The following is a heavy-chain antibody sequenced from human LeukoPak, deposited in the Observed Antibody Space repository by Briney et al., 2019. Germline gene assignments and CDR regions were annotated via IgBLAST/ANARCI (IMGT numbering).Heavy chain of an antibody. V-gene: IGHV4-34*01. J-gene: IGHJ4*02. CDR1: GGSFSGYY. CDR3: ARLAAAGLFYY. Sequence: SETLSLTCAVYGGSFSGYYWSWIRQPPGKGLEWIGEINHSGSTNYNPSLTSRVTISVDTSKNQFSLKLSSVTAADTAVYYCARLAAAGLFYYWGQETLVTVSS. D-gene: IGHD6-13*01. CDR2: INHSGST.